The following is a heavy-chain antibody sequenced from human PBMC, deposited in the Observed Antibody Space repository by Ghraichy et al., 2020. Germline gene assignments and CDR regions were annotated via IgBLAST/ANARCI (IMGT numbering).Heavy chain of an antibody. CDR1: GGSFSGYY. CDR2: INHSGST. Sequence: ESLKISCAVYGGSFSGYYWSWIRQPPGKGLEWIGEINHSGSTNYNPSLKSRVTISVDTSKNQFSLKLSSVTAADTAVYYCARVDCSSTSCYFDYWGQGTLVTVSS. V-gene: IGHV4-34*01. CDR3: ARVDCSSTSCYFDY. J-gene: IGHJ4*02. D-gene: IGHD2-2*01.